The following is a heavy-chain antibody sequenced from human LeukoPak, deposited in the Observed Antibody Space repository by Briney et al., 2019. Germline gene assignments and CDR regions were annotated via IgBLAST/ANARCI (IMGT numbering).Heavy chain of an antibody. D-gene: IGHD2-2*01. CDR3: ARFGFRYCSSTSCYAFDY. CDR1: GYTFTGYY. CDR2: INPNSGGT. J-gene: IGHJ4*02. Sequence: GASVKVSCKASGYTFTGYYMHWVRQAPGQGLEWMGWINPNSGGTNYAQKFQGRVTMTRDTSISTAYMELSRLRSDDTAVYYCARFGFRYCSSTSCYAFDYWGQGTLVTVSS. V-gene: IGHV1-2*02.